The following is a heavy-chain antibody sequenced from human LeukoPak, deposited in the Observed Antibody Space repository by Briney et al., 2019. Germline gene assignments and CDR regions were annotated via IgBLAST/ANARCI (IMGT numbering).Heavy chain of an antibody. J-gene: IGHJ4*02. CDR2: ISAYNGNT. V-gene: IGHV1-18*01. Sequence: ASVKVSCKASGYTFTSYGISWVRQAPGQGLEWMGWISAYNGNTNYAQKLQGRVTMTTDTSTSTAYMELRSLRSDDTAVYYCAGSLSPGITWDYWGQGTLVTVSS. CDR1: GYTFTSYG. D-gene: IGHD1-20*01. CDR3: AGSLSPGITWDY.